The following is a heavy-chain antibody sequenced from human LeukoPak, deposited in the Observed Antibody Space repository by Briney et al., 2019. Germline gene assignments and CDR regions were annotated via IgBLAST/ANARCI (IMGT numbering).Heavy chain of an antibody. CDR3: AKLPGRAADY. CDR1: GFTFSSYV. V-gene: IGHV3-23*01. J-gene: IGHJ4*02. CDR2: ISDSGGST. Sequence: GGLRLSCAASGFTFSSYVMNWVRQAPGKGLEWVSGISDSGGSTYYADSVKGRFTISRDNSKNTLYLQVNSLRAEDTAVYYCAKLPGRAADYWGQGTLVTVSS.